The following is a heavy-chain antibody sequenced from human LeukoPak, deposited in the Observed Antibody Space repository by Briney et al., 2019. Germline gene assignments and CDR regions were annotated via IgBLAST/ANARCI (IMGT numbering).Heavy chain of an antibody. V-gene: IGHV3-7*01. CDR1: EFILSNWW. Sequence: GGSLRLSCAASEFILSNWWMTGVRQAPGKGLEWVASIKPDGSENYYVDSVKGRFTVSRDNARSSLYLQMNSLRAEDTAVYYCARGHYGMGVWGQGTTVTVSS. CDR3: ARGHYGMGV. J-gene: IGHJ6*02. CDR2: IKPDGSEN.